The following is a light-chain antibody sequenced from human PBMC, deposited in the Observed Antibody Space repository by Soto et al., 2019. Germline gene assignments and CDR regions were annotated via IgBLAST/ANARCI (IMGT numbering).Light chain of an antibody. CDR1: SSDVGNYNY. CDR3: ISYTISNTWV. V-gene: IGLV2-14*01. J-gene: IGLJ3*02. Sequence: QSALTQPASVSGSPGQSITISCSGTSSDVGNYNYVSWYQQDPGKAPKLLIYEVNSRPSGVSHRFSGSNSGNTASLTISGLQAEDEADYYCISYTISNTWVFGGGTKLTVL. CDR2: EVN.